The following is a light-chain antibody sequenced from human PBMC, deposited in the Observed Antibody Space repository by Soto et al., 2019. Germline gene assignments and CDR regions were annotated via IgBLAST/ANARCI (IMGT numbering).Light chain of an antibody. V-gene: IGKV1-12*01. CDR1: QRVSSW. CDR2: AAS. Sequence: DIQMTQSPSTLSASVGDRVTITCRASQRVSSWLAWYQQQPGKAPKLLIYAASSLQSGVPSRFSGSGSGTEFTLTISNLQPEDFATYYCQQANSPPLTFGGGTKVDIK. CDR3: QQANSPPLT. J-gene: IGKJ4*01.